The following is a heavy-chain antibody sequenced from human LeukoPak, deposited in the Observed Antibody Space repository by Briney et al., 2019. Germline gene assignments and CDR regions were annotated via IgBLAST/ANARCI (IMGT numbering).Heavy chain of an antibody. J-gene: IGHJ4*02. D-gene: IGHD3-22*01. CDR2: ISYDESSK. CDR3: ARERYDSRWYTFGS. CDR1: GFTFSTYA. V-gene: IGHV3-30-3*01. Sequence: GGSLRLSCAASGFTFSTYAMYWVRQAPGKGLEWVAVISYDESSKYFADSVKGRFTISRDNSKNTLCLLMNSLRAEDTAVYYCARERYDSRWYTFGSWGQGTLVTVSS.